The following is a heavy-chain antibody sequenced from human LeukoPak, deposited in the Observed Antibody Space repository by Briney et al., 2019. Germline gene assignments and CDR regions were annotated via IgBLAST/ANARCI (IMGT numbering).Heavy chain of an antibody. CDR1: GFTFSSYG. J-gene: IGHJ3*02. CDR3: ARDRWYRDAFDI. Sequence: QPGGSLRLSCAASGFTFSSYGMHWVRQAPGKGLEWVAVIWYDGSNKYYADPVKGRFTISRDNSKNTLYLQMNSLRAEDTAVYYCARDRWYRDAFDIWGQGTMVTVSS. CDR2: IWYDGSNK. V-gene: IGHV3-33*01. D-gene: IGHD2-15*01.